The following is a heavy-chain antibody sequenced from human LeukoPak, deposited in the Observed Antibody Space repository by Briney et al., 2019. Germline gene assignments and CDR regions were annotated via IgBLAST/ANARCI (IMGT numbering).Heavy chain of an antibody. Sequence: SETLSLTCTVSGGSISSYYWSWIRQPPGKGLEWIGYIYYSGSTNYNPSLKSRVTISVDTSKNQFSLKLSSVTAADTAVYYCARVRITMIVVLAYGMDVWGQGTTVTVSS. V-gene: IGHV4-59*01. J-gene: IGHJ6*02. CDR3: ARVRITMIVVLAYGMDV. CDR1: GGSISSYY. D-gene: IGHD3-22*01. CDR2: IYYSGST.